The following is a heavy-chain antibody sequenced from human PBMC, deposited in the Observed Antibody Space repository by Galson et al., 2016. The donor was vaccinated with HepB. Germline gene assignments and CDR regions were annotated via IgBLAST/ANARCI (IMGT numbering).Heavy chain of an antibody. CDR3: ATGSEGFCRGGSCYAPNA. D-gene: IGHD2-15*01. V-gene: IGHV3-23*01. J-gene: IGHJ2*01. CDR2: ISASGATT. Sequence: SLRLSCAASGFTFGTYGLTWVRQAPGKGLEWVSSISASGATTYYADSVKGRFTISSDNSKNTLSLQLNSLRAEDTARYYCATGSEGFCRGGSCYAPNAWGRGTLVTVSS. CDR1: GFTFGTYG.